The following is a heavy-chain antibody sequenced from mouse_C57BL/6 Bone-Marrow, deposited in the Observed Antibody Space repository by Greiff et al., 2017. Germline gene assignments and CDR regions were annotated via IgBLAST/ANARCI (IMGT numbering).Heavy chain of an antibody. V-gene: IGHV1-59*01. CDR1: GYTFTSYW. D-gene: IGHD2-4*01. J-gene: IGHJ3*01. Sequence: QVQLQQPGAELVRPGTSVKLSCKASGYTFTSYWMHWVKQRPGQGLEWIGVIDPSDSYTNYNQKFKGKATLTVDTSSSTAYMQFSSLTSEDSAVYYGARRRHYDEEFAYWGQGTLVTVSA. CDR2: IDPSDSYT. CDR3: ARRRHYDEEFAY.